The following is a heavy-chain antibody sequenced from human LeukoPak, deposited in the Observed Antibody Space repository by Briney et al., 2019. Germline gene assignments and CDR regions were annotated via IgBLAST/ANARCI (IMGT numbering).Heavy chain of an antibody. Sequence: APVKVSCTASGYTFTGYYMHWVRQAPGQGLEWMGWINPNSGGTNYAQKFQGRVTMTRDTSISTAYMELSRLRSDDTAVYYCARMLMRQNYYDSSGYYYGSVYYYYMDVWGKGTTVTISS. D-gene: IGHD3-22*01. CDR1: GYTFTGYY. V-gene: IGHV1-2*02. CDR2: INPNSGGT. J-gene: IGHJ6*03. CDR3: ARMLMRQNYYDSSGYYYGSVYYYYMDV.